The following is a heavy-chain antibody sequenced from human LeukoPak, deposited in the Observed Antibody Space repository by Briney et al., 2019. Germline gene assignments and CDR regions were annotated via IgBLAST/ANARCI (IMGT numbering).Heavy chain of an antibody. V-gene: IGHV4-59*01. Sequence: SSETLSLTCTVSGGSISSYYWSWIRQPPGKGLEWIGYIYYSGSTNHNPSLKSRVTISVDTSKNQFFLKLSSVTAADTAVYYCARVENYYYYGMDVWGQGTTVTVSS. CDR2: IYYSGST. CDR1: GGSISSYY. J-gene: IGHJ6*02. CDR3: ARVENYYYYGMDV.